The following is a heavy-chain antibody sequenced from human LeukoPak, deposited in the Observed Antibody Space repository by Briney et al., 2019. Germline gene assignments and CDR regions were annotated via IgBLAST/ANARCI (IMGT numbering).Heavy chain of an antibody. CDR2: IDPSDSYT. CDR3: ARHYGSLFDY. J-gene: IGHJ4*02. V-gene: IGHV5-10-1*01. CDR1: GYSFTSYW. D-gene: IGHD3-10*01. Sequence: GESLRISCKGSGYSFTSYWISWVRQMPGRGLEWMGRIDPSDSYTNYSPSFQGHVTISADKSMSTAYLQWSSLKASDSAMYYCARHYGSLFDYWGQGTLVTVSS.